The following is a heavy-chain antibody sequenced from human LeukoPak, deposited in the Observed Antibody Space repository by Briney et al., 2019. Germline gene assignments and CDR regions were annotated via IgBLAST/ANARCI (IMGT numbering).Heavy chain of an antibody. D-gene: IGHD1-14*01. V-gene: IGHV3-21*01. Sequence: GGSLRLSCAASRFTFSSYSMNWVRQAPGKGLEWVSSISSSSSYIYYADSVKGRLTISRDNAKNSLYLQMSSLRAEDTAVYYCARVGPWVNPDYHYYYMDVWGKGTTVTVSS. CDR3: ARVGPWVNPDYHYYYMDV. CDR2: ISSSSSYI. CDR1: RFTFSSYS. J-gene: IGHJ6*03.